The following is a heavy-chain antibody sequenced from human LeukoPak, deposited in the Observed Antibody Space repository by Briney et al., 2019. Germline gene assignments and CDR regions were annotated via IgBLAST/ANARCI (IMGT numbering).Heavy chain of an antibody. D-gene: IGHD2-2*01. Sequence: SETLSLNCTVSGGSISSSSYYWGWIRQPPGKGLEWIGSIYYSGSTYYNPSLKSRVTISVDTSKNQFSLKLSSVTAADTAVYYCARYCSSTSCYGSDAFDIWGQGTMVTVSS. J-gene: IGHJ3*02. CDR2: IYYSGST. CDR1: GGSISSSSYY. V-gene: IGHV4-39*01. CDR3: ARYCSSTSCYGSDAFDI.